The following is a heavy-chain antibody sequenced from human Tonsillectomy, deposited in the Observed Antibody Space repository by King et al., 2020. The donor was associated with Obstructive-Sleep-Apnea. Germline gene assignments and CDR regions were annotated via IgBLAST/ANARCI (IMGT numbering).Heavy chain of an antibody. Sequence: VPLQESGPGLVKPSETLSLTCTVSGGSISSYYWSWIRQPPGKGLEWIGYIYYSGSTNYNPSLKSRVTISVDTSKNQFSLKLSSVTAADTAVYYCARGPFYSGYGHFDYWGQGTLVTVSS. CDR1: GGSISSYY. J-gene: IGHJ4*02. CDR2: IYYSGST. V-gene: IGHV4-59*01. D-gene: IGHD5-12*01. CDR3: ARGPFYSGYGHFDY.